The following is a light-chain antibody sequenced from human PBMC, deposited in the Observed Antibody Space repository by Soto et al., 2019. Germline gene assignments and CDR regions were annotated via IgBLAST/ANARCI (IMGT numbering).Light chain of an antibody. V-gene: IGKV1-39*01. CDR3: QQSYSNPIT. Sequence: DIQVTQSPSSLSASVGDRVTITCRASQSISKYVNWFQQNPGKAPKILIYAASSLQSGVPSRFSGSGSGTDFTLTISSLQPEDFATYYCQQSYSNPITFGQGTRLEIK. J-gene: IGKJ5*01. CDR1: QSISKY. CDR2: AAS.